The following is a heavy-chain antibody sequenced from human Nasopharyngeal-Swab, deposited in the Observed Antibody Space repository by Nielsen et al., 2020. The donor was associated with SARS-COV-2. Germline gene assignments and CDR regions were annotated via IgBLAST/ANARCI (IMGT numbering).Heavy chain of an antibody. Sequence: GEALKISCEASGLTVSDNYMSWIRQAPGKGLEWVSDISSGSSYTNYADSVKGRFTICRDNAKNSQYQQQNSLRAEDTAVYYCARARAAIYDFWSGYYPRDLNGMDVWGQGTTVTVSS. J-gene: IGHJ6*02. CDR3: ARARAAIYDFWSGYYPRDLNGMDV. V-gene: IGHV3-11*06. D-gene: IGHD3-3*01. CDR1: GLTVSDNY. CDR2: ISSGSSYT.